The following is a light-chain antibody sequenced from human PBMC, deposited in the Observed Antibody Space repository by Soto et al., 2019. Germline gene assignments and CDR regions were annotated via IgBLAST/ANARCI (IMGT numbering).Light chain of an antibody. CDR2: DAS. V-gene: IGKV1-39*01. CDR3: QQSYSVPPT. J-gene: IGKJ2*01. CDR1: QRIRTS. Sequence: DVQMTQSPSSLSESVGDRVTITCRASQRIRTSLNWYQQKPGKAPKFLIYDASSLQSEVPSRFSGSGSGTDFTLTISNLQPEDFATYYCQQSYSVPPTFGQGTKLEI.